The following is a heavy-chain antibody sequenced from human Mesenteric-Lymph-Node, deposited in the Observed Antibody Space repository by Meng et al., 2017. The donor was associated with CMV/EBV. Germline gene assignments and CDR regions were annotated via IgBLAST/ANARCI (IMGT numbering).Heavy chain of an antibody. J-gene: IGHJ6*02. CDR3: AREYYDFWSAYKGIYGMDV. V-gene: IGHV1-2*02. CDR2: INPKSGGT. CDR1: GYTFTGYY. Sequence: ASVKVSCKASGYTFTGYYMHWVRQAPGQGPEWMGWINPKSGGTNYAQNFQGRVTMTRDTSISTAYMELSRLRSDDTAVYYCAREYYDFWSAYKGIYGMDVWGQGTTVTVSS. D-gene: IGHD3-3*01.